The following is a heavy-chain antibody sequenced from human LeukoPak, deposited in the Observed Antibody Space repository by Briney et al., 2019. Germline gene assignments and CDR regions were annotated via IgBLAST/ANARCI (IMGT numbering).Heavy chain of an antibody. V-gene: IGHV3-11*06. CDR2: ISSSSTYT. J-gene: IGHJ4*02. Sequence: PGGSLRLSCAASGFTFSDYYMSWIRQAPGKGLEWVSYISSSSTYTNYADSVKGQFTISRDNAKNSLYLQMNSLRAEDTAVYYCAMYRTYGDRDYWGQGALVTVSS. CDR1: GFTFSDYY. D-gene: IGHD4-17*01. CDR3: AMYRTYGDRDY.